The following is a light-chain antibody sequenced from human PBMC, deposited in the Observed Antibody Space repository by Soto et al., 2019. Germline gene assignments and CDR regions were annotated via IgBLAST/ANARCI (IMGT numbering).Light chain of an antibody. V-gene: IGLV2-14*03. J-gene: IGLJ2*01. Sequence: QSALTQPASVSGSPGQSITISCTGPSSVDGGYNYVSWFQQHPGKVPKLMIYDFSNRPSGVSDRFSGSKSGDTAFLTISGLQAEDEADYYCSSYTSNTISMVFGGGTKLTVL. CDR2: DFS. CDR1: SSVDGGYNY. CDR3: SSYTSNTISMV.